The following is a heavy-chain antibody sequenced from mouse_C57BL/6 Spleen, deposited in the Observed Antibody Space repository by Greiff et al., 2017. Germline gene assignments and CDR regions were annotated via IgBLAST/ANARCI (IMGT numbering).Heavy chain of an antibody. D-gene: IGHD1-1*01. CDR1: GYTFTSYW. Sequence: QVQLQQSGAELAKPGASVKLSCKASGYTFTSYWMHWVKQGPGQGLEWIGYINPSSGYTKYNQKFKDKATLTAEKSSSTAYMQLSSLTYEDSAVYYCARQGITTVVGALDYWGQGTTHTVSS. V-gene: IGHV1-7*01. CDR3: ARQGITTVVGALDY. J-gene: IGHJ2*01. CDR2: INPSSGYT.